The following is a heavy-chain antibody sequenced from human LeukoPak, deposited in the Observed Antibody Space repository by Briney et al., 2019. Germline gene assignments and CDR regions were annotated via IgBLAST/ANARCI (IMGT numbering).Heavy chain of an antibody. CDR1: GFTFSSYW. Sequence: GGSLRLSCAASGFTFSSYWMSWVRQAPGKGLEWVANIKQDGSEKYYVDSVKGRFTISRDDAKNSLYLQMNSLRAEDTAVYYCAGGDSTSEAFDIWGQGTMVTVSS. CDR3: AGGDSTSEAFDI. CDR2: IKQDGSEK. J-gene: IGHJ3*02. D-gene: IGHD2-2*01. V-gene: IGHV3-7*01.